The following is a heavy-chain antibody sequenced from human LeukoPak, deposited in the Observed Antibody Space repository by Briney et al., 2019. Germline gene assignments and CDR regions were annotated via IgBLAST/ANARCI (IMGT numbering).Heavy chain of an antibody. CDR1: GGSIGTNY. CDR2: IYYTGGT. D-gene: IGHD6-19*01. V-gene: IGHV4-59*08. Sequence: SETLSLTCTVSGGSIGTNYWTWIRQPPGKGLEYIGYIYYTGGTNYNPSLKSRVTISVDTSKNEFSLKLSSVTAADTAVYFCAKYGNSGWVIDNWGQGTLVTVSS. CDR3: AKYGNSGWVIDN. J-gene: IGHJ4*02.